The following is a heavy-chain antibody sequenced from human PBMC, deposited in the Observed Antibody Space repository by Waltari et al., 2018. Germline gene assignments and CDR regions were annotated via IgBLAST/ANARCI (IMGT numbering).Heavy chain of an antibody. Sequence: QVQLQQWGAGLLKPSETLSLTCAVYGGSFSGYFWSWIRQPPGKGLEGIGEIEHSGSTSYNPSLKSRVTISVDTSKNQFSLKLSSVTAADTAVYYCARVGGIIAAAGTWGQGTLVTVSS. D-gene: IGHD6-13*01. V-gene: IGHV4-34*01. J-gene: IGHJ5*02. CDR1: GGSFSGYF. CDR3: ARVGGIIAAAGT. CDR2: IEHSGST.